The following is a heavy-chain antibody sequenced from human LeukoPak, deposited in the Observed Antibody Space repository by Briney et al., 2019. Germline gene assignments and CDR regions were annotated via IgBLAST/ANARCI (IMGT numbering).Heavy chain of an antibody. V-gene: IGHV3-48*01. CDR3: AKSSYSSGWCNFDY. Sequence: GGSLRLSCAASGFTFSSYSMNWVRQAPGKGLEWVSYISSSSSTIYYADSVKGRFTISRDNSKNTLYLQMNSLRAEDTAVYYCAKSSYSSGWCNFDYWGQGTLVTVSS. CDR1: GFTFSSYS. J-gene: IGHJ4*02. CDR2: ISSSSSTI. D-gene: IGHD6-19*01.